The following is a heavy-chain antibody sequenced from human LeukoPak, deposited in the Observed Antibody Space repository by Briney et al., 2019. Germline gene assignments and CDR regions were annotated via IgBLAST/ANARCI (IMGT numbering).Heavy chain of an antibody. CDR1: GGSISSSSYS. J-gene: IGHJ5*02. CDR3: ARGYCSSTSCYPGGNWFDL. CDR2: MYFSGST. D-gene: IGHD2-2*01. V-gene: IGHV4-39*01. Sequence: SETLSLTCTVSGGSISSSSYSWGWIRQPPGKGLEWIGSMYFSGSTYYNPSLKSRVTISVDTSKNQFSLKLRSVTAADTAVYYCARGYCSSTSCYPGGNWFDLGGQGTLVTVSS.